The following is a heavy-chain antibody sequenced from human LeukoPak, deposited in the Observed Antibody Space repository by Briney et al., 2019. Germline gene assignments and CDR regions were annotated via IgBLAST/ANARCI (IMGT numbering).Heavy chain of an antibody. CDR3: ARTQIYGSGSYYIGNYYYYGMDV. Sequence: SETLSLTCAVYGGSFSGYYWSWIRQPPGKGLEWIGEINHSGSTNCNPSLMSRVTISVDTSKNQFSLKLSSVTAADTAVYYCARTQIYGSGSYYIGNYYYYGMDVWGKGTTVTVSS. J-gene: IGHJ6*04. CDR1: GGSFSGYY. CDR2: INHSGST. D-gene: IGHD3-10*01. V-gene: IGHV4-34*01.